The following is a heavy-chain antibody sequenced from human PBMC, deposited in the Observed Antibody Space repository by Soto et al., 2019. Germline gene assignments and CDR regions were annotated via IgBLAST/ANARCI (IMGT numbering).Heavy chain of an antibody. V-gene: IGHV3-13*01. J-gene: IGHJ4*02. D-gene: IGHD3-10*01. CDR1: GFTFSRYD. CDR2: IGTAGDT. CDR3: TRSPVLVRGARAFDY. Sequence: PGGSLRLSCAASGFTFSRYDMHWVRQATGKSLEWVSAIGTAGDTYYPGSVKGRFTISRENAKNSLYLQMNSLRAGDTAVYYCTRSPVLVRGARAFDYWGQGTLVTVSS.